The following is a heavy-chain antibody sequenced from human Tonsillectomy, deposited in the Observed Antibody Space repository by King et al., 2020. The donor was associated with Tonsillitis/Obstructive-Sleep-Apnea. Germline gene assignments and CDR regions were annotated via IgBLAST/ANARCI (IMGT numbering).Heavy chain of an antibody. CDR2: IYYSGST. D-gene: IGHD4-17*01. J-gene: IGHJ3*02. Sequence: PLQESGPGLVKPSQTLSLTCTVSGGSISSGGYYWSWIRQHPGKGLEWIGYIYYSGSTYYNPSLKSRVTISVDTSKNQFSLKLSSVTAADTAVYYCATYTVTYFIDAFDIWGQGTMVTVSS. V-gene: IGHV4-31*03. CDR1: GGSISSGGYY. CDR3: ATYTVTYFIDAFDI.